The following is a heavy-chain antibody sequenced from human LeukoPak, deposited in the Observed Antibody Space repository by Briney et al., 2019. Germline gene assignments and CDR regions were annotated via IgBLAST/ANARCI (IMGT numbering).Heavy chain of an antibody. J-gene: IGHJ4*02. V-gene: IGHV3-21*01. Sequence: GGSLRLSCAASGFTFSSYSMKWVRQAPGKGLEWVSSISSSSSYIYYADSVKGRFTISRDNAKNTVYLQMNSLRVEDTAVYYCGSDTVLGYWGQGTLVTAS. D-gene: IGHD5-18*01. CDR2: ISSSSSYI. CDR3: GSDTVLGY. CDR1: GFTFSSYS.